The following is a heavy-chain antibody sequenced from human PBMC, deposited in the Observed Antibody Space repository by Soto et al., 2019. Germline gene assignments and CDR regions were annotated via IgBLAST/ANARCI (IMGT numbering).Heavy chain of an antibody. D-gene: IGHD4-17*01. J-gene: IGHJ4*02. CDR3: AKDRGALRWSEEHYYFDY. CDR2: ISYDGSKI. Sequence: ESGGGVVQPGRSLRLSCAASGFTFSSYGMHWVRQAPGKGLEWVAVISYDGSKIYYADSVKGRFTISRDNSKNTLYLQMNSLRAEDTAVYYCAKDRGALRWSEEHYYFDYWGQGTLVTVSS. V-gene: IGHV3-30*18. CDR1: GFTFSSYG.